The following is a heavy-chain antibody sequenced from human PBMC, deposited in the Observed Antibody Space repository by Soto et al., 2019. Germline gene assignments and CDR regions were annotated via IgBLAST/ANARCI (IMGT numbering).Heavy chain of an antibody. Sequence: ASVKVSCKASGYTFTSYDINWVRQATGQGLEWMGWMNPNSGNTGYAQKFQGRVTMTRNTSISTAYMELSSLRSEDTAVYYCARDLGDDFWSGYYPIFDYWGQGTLVTVSS. CDR2: MNPNSGNT. D-gene: IGHD3-3*01. J-gene: IGHJ4*02. CDR1: GYTFTSYD. CDR3: ARDLGDDFWSGYYPIFDY. V-gene: IGHV1-8*01.